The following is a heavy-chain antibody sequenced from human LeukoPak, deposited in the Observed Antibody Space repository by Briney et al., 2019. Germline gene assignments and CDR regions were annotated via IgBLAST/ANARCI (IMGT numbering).Heavy chain of an antibody. CDR1: GFTFSSYA. CDR2: ISSNGGST. J-gene: IGHJ1*01. D-gene: IGHD1-14*01. CDR3: ARDSGKVRRYFQH. Sequence: GGSLRLSCAASGFTFSSYAMHWVRQAPGKGLEYVSAISSNGGSTYYADSVKGRFTISRDNSKNTLYLQMSSLRAEDTAVYYCARDSGKVRRYFQHWGQGTLVTVSS. V-gene: IGHV3-64D*06.